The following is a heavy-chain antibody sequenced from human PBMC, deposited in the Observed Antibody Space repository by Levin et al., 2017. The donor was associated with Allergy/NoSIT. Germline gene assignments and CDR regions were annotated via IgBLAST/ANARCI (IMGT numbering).Heavy chain of an antibody. CDR2: INSNSGGT. J-gene: IGHJ5*02. V-gene: IGHV1-2*02. CDR3: AREEGVGIVATNDDNWFDP. CDR1: GYTFTGYY. Sequence: GASVKVSCKASGYTFTGYYMHWVRQAPGQGLEWMGWINSNSGGTNYAQKFQGRVTMTRDTSISTAYMELSRLRSDDTAVYYCAREEGVGIVATNDDNWFDPWGQGTLVTVSS. D-gene: IGHD5-12*01.